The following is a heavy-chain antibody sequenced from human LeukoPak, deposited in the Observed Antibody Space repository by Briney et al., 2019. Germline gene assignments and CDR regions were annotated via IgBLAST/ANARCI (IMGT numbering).Heavy chain of an antibody. Sequence: PGGSLRLSCAASGFIVSSNYMSWVRQAPGEGVEWVSVFYSGGSTYYAVSVKGRFTISRDHSKNPLYLQMNRLRAEATAVYYCARVRSSSTFGGVIGYFDYWGQGTLVTVSS. V-gene: IGHV3-66*02. CDR2: FYSGGST. CDR1: GFIVSSNY. J-gene: IGHJ4*02. D-gene: IGHD3-16*01. CDR3: ARVRSSSTFGGVIGYFDY.